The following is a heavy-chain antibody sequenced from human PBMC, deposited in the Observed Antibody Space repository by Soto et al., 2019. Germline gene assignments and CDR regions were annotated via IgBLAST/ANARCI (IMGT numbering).Heavy chain of an antibody. V-gene: IGHV1-18*01. CDR3: ARDSAVVVTAILDY. D-gene: IGHD2-21*02. Sequence: ASLKVSCKASGYPFTSYGISWVRHAPGQGLEWMGWISAYNGNTNYAQKLQGRVTMTTDTSTSTAYMELRSLRSDDTAVYYCARDSAVVVTAILDYWGQGTLVTVFS. CDR1: GYPFTSYG. CDR2: ISAYNGNT. J-gene: IGHJ4*02.